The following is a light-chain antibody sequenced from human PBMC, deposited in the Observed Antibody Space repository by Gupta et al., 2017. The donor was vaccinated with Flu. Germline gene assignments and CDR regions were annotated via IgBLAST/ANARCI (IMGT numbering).Light chain of an antibody. J-gene: IGLJ1*01. Sequence: QSVLTQPPSVSGAPGQRVPTPCTASSSNIGAGYDVHWYQQLPGTAPKLLIYGNSNRTSGVPDRFSGSKSDTSASLAITGLQAEDEADYYCQSYDNSLSAYVFATGTKVTVL. CDR2: GNS. CDR3: QSYDNSLSAYV. V-gene: IGLV1-40*01. CDR1: SSNIGAGYD.